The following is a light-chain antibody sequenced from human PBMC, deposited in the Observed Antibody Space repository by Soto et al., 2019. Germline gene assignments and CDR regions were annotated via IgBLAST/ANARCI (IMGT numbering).Light chain of an antibody. CDR2: DVS. CDR1: SSDVGGYNY. J-gene: IGLJ3*02. V-gene: IGLV2-14*01. Sequence: QSVLTQPASVSGSPGQSITISCTGTSSDVGGYNYVSWYQQHPGKAPKLMIYDVSNRPSGVSNRFSGSKSGNTASLTISGLQAEDEADYDCSSYTSSSTGVFGGGTKLTVL. CDR3: SSYTSSSTGV.